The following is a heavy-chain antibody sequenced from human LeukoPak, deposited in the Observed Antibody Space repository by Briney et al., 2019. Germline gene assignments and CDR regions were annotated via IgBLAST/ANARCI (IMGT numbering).Heavy chain of an antibody. J-gene: IGHJ4*02. V-gene: IGHV3-23*01. CDR3: ARTADYSNYGPLDY. CDR2: ISVGGAKT. D-gene: IGHD4-11*01. CDR1: GFTFTNYA. Sequence: GGSLRLSCAASGFTFTNYAMTWVRQATGKGLEWVSAISVGGAKTHYADSVRGRFAISRDNSKNTLYLQMGSLRAEDMAVYYCARTADYSNYGPLDYWGQGTLVTVSS.